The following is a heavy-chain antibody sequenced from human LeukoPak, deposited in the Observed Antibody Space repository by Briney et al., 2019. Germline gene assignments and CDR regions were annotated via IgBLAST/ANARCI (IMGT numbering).Heavy chain of an antibody. CDR2: ISPNSGGT. J-gene: IGHJ2*01. CDR1: GYTFTAYY. CDR3: AIQPWGSGNNWYFDL. Sequence: ASVKVSCKASGYTFTAYYIHWVRQAPGQGLEWMGWISPNSGGTECAQKFQGRVTMTRDTSISTAYVELSSLTSDDTAVYYCAIQPWGSGNNWYFDLWGRGTLVTV. D-gene: IGHD7-27*01. V-gene: IGHV1-2*02.